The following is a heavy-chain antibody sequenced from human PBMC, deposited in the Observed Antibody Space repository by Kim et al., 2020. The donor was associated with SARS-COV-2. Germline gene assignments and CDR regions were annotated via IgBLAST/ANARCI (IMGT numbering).Heavy chain of an antibody. J-gene: IGHJ3*02. Sequence: ASVKVSCKASGFTFTNYVIHWVRQAPGQRLEWLGWINAGNGNTKYSQKFQGRVTITRDSYASAAYRELSSLRSEDTAIYYCGRGEIGYCSSTTCSDAFDICSQGTMVTVS. CDR1: GFTFTNYV. D-gene: IGHD2-2*01. CDR2: INAGNGNT. CDR3: GRGEIGYCSSTTCSDAFDI. V-gene: IGHV1-3*01.